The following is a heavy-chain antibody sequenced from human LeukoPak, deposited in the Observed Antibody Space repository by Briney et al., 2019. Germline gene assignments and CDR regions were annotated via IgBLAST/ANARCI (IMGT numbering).Heavy chain of an antibody. CDR3: ARLTYYYDSSGYYYEIIDY. J-gene: IGHJ4*02. CDR2: IYYSGST. D-gene: IGHD3-22*01. CDR1: GGSISSYY. V-gene: IGHV4-59*01. Sequence: PSETLSLTCTVSGGSISSYYWSWIRQPPGKGLEWIGYIYYSGSTNYNPSLKSRVTISVDTSKNQFSLKLSSVTAADTALYYCARLTYYYDSSGYYYEIIDYWGQGTLVTVSS.